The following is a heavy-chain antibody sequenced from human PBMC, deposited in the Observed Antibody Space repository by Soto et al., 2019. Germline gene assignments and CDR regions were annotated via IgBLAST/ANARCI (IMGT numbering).Heavy chain of an antibody. D-gene: IGHD3-10*01. CDR3: ARDQFPYYYGSGSSQSFDY. CDR1: GYTFTSYG. V-gene: IGHV1-18*01. J-gene: IGHJ4*02. Sequence: ASVKVSCKASGYTFTSYGISWVRQAPGQGLEWMGWISAYNGNTNYAQKLQGRVTMTTDTSTSTAYMELRSLRSDDTAVYYCARDQFPYYYGSGSSQSFDYWGQGTLVTVSS. CDR2: ISAYNGNT.